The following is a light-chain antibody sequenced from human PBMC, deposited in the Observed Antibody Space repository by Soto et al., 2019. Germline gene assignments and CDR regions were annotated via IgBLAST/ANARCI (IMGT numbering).Light chain of an antibody. CDR1: SRDIGAYDY. J-gene: IGLJ1*01. Sequence: SVPTHPASVSRSPGQSITISCTRTSRDIGAYDYVSWYQQYPGRVPKLIIHEVTKRPSGVSDRLSGSKSGNTASLTISGLQTEDEADYYCSSHAGSNAFYVFGTGTKVTVL. V-gene: IGLV2-14*01. CDR2: EVT. CDR3: SSHAGSNAFYV.